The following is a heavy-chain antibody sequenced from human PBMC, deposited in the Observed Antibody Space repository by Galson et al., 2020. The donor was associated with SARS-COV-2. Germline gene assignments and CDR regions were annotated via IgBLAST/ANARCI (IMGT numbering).Heavy chain of an antibody. D-gene: IGHD2-15*01. Sequence: GESLKIPCAASGFTFSTHSMHWVRQAPGKGLVWVSRINSDGIDTSYADSVEGRFTISRDNAKNTLYLQMSSLRAEDTAVYYCARRSDAWGQGTTVIVSS. CDR3: ARRSDA. CDR2: INSDGIDT. V-gene: IGHV3-74*01. CDR1: GFTFSTHS. J-gene: IGHJ6*02.